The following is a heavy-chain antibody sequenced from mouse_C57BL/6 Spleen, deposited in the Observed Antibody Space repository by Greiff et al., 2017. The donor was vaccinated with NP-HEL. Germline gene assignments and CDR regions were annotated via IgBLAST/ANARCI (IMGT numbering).Heavy chain of an antibody. J-gene: IGHJ3*01. V-gene: IGHV5-4*01. Sequence: VQLKESGGGLVKPGGSLKLSCAASGFTFSSYAMSWVRQTPEKRLEWVATISDGGSYTYYPDNVKGRFTISRDNAKNNLYLQMSHLKSEDTAMYYCARDLGGYDFAYWGQGTLVTVSA. CDR1: GFTFSSYA. CDR3: ARDLGGYDFAY. D-gene: IGHD2-3*01. CDR2: ISDGGSYT.